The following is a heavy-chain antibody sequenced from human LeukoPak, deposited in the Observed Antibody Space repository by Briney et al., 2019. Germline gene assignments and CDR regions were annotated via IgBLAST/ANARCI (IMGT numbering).Heavy chain of an antibody. CDR3: ARDSGGSPSCLDY. D-gene: IGHD2-15*01. J-gene: IGHJ4*02. CDR1: GDSISSSIYY. V-gene: IGHV4-39*02. Sequence: PSETLSLTCTVSGDSISSSIYYWGWIRQPPGKGLEWIGCIYYNGYTYYTSSLKSRVTIFVNTSKNQFSLKLISVTAADTAVYYCARDSGGSPSCLDYWGQGTLATVSS. CDR2: IYYNGYT.